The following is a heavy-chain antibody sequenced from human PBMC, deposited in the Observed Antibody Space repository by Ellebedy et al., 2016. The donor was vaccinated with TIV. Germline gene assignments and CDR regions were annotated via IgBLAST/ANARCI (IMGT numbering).Heavy chain of an antibody. CDR1: GFTFRRYW. V-gene: IGHV3-7*03. CDR3: TTDGGWYRFED. J-gene: IGHJ4*02. D-gene: IGHD6-19*01. CDR2: IKADGSEK. Sequence: PGGSLRLSCAASGFTFRRYWMAWVRQAPGKGLEWVADIKADGSEKYYLNAVEGRFTIARDNAKNSLFLQMNSLRAEDTAVYYCTTDGGWYRFEDWGQGTLVTVSS.